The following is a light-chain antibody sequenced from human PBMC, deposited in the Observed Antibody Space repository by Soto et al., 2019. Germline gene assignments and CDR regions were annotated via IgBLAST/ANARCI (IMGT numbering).Light chain of an antibody. CDR1: QSISKY. CDR2: GTS. V-gene: IGKV1-39*01. Sequence: DIQMTQSPSSLSASVGDRVTLTCRASQSISKYLNWYQVKSGKGPKLLIYGTSTLQSGVPSRFSGSGSGTHFTLTISNLQPEDFAVYYCQQGYSPLLTLGGGTRVEIK. CDR3: QQGYSPLLT. J-gene: IGKJ4*01.